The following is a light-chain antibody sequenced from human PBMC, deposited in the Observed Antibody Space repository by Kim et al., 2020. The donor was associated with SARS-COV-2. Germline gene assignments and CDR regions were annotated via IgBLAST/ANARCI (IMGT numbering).Light chain of an antibody. Sequence: GQSVTISCSGTTSNIGTNYVYWYQQFPGTPPKLLIFRNDLRPSGVPDRFSGSKYGTSASLAVSGLRPEDEADYYCAVWDDSLSGPVFGGGTQLTVL. CDR2: RND. J-gene: IGLJ3*02. CDR1: TSNIGTNY. V-gene: IGLV1-47*01. CDR3: AVWDDSLSGPV.